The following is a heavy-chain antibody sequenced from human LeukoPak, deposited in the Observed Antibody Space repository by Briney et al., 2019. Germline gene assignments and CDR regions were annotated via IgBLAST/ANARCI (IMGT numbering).Heavy chain of an antibody. V-gene: IGHV4-59*11. D-gene: IGHD3-22*01. CDR2: IYYSGST. Sequence: SETLSLTCTVSGGSISSHYWSWIRQPPGKGPEWIGYIYYSGSTNYNPSLKSRVTISVDTSKNQFSLKLSSVTAADTAVYYCARGYYYDSSAVDYWGQGTLVTVSS. J-gene: IGHJ4*02. CDR1: GGSISSHY. CDR3: ARGYYYDSSAVDY.